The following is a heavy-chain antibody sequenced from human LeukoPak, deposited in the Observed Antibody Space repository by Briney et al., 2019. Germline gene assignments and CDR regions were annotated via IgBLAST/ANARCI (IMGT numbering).Heavy chain of an antibody. J-gene: IGHJ5*02. CDR2: INPNSGGT. CDR1: GYSFTGYY. V-gene: IGHV1-2*02. D-gene: IGHD6-19*01. CDR3: ARETLGFTVAGNDNWFDP. Sequence: ASVKVSCKASGYSFTGYYMHWVRQAPGQGLEWMGWINPNSGGTNYAQKFQGRVTMTSDTSISTAYMELSRLRSDNTAVYYCARETLGFTVAGNDNWFDPWGQGTLVTVSS.